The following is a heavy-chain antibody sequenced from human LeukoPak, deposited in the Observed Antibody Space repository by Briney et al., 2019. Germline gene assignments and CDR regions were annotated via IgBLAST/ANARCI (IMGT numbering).Heavy chain of an antibody. CDR2: INPSGGST. Sequence: ASVKVSCKASGYTFTSYYVHWVRQAPGQGLEWMGIINPSGGSTSYAQKFQGRVTMTRDTSTSTVYMELSSLRSEDTAVYYCARGVGYSSGWYRGSLGYWGQGTLVTVSS. D-gene: IGHD6-19*01. CDR1: GYTFTSYY. V-gene: IGHV1-46*01. CDR3: ARGVGYSSGWYRGSLGY. J-gene: IGHJ4*02.